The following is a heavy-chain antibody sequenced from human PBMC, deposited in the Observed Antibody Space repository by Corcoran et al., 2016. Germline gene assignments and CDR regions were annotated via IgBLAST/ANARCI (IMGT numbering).Heavy chain of an antibody. CDR1: GYTFTSYA. D-gene: IGHD6-13*01. CDR2: INAGNGNT. CDR3: ARGGIAPTAMDV. J-gene: IGHJ6*02. V-gene: IGHV1-3*01. Sequence: QVQLVQSGAEVKKPGASVKVSCKASGYTFTSYAMHWVRQAPGQRLEWLGWINAGNGNTKYSQKFQGRVTITRDTSASTAYMELSSLRSEDTAVYYCARGGIAPTAMDVWGQGTTVTVSS.